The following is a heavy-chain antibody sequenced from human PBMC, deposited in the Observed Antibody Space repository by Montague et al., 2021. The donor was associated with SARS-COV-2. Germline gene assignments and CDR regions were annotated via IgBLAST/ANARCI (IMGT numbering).Heavy chain of an antibody. CDR3: ARNRLSVFDF. Sequence: PALGKPTQTLTLTCSFSGFSLTTPGASVGWIRQPPGRALEWLALIDWTHDQYYSRSLGTRLTISPGTSKSQVVLTLTNVDTVDTATYYCARNRLSVFDFWGQGTLVTVSS. CDR2: IDWTHDQ. D-gene: IGHD2/OR15-2a*01. V-gene: IGHV2-70*01. CDR1: GFSLTTPGAS. J-gene: IGHJ4*02.